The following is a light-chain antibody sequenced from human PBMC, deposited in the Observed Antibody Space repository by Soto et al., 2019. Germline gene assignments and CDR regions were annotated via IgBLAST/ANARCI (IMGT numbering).Light chain of an antibody. CDR3: QQSYSTLWT. V-gene: IGKV1-39*01. Sequence: DIQMTQSPSSLSASVGDRVTITCRASQSISSYLNWYQQKPGKAPKLLIYAASSWQSGVPSRFSGSGSGTDFTLTISSLQPEDCATYYCQQSYSTLWTFGQGTKVEIK. CDR2: AAS. CDR1: QSISSY. J-gene: IGKJ1*01.